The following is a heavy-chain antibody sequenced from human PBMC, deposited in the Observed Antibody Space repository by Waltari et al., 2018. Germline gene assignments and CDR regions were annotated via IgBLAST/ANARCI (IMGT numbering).Heavy chain of an antibody. CDR1: GFTFSSYA. CDR2: ISGSGGST. CDR3: AKRSSYYDSSGYYYYWYFDL. D-gene: IGHD3-22*01. Sequence: EVQLLESGGGLVQPGGSLRLSCAASGFTFSSYAMSWVRQAPGKGLEWVSAISGSGGSTYYADSVKGRFTISRDNSKNTLYLQMNSLRAEDTAVYYCAKRSSYYDSSGYYYYWYFDLWGRGTLVTVSS. J-gene: IGHJ2*01. V-gene: IGHV3-23*01.